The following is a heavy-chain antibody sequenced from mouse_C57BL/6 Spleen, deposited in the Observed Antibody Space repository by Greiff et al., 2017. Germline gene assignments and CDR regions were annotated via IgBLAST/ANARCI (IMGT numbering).Heavy chain of an antibody. D-gene: IGHD1-1*01. CDR2: IYPGSGST. CDR1: GYTFTSYW. CDR3: ARERHYYGSRPYFDV. V-gene: IGHV1-55*01. J-gene: IGHJ1*03. Sequence: VQLQQPGAELVKPGASVKMSCKASGYTFTSYWITWVKQRPGQGLEWIGDIYPGSGSTNYNEKFKSKATLTVDTSSSTAYMQLSSLTSEDSAVYYCARERHYYGSRPYFDVWGTGTTVTVSS.